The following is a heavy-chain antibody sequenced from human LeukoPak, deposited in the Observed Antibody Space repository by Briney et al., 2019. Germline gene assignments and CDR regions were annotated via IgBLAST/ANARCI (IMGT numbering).Heavy chain of an antibody. Sequence: PGGSLRLSCAASGFTFRSYAMSWVRQAPEKGLEWVSGINGGGDSTYYVDSVKGRFTISRDNSENTLYLQMNSLRAEDTAVYYCARDQSVTNYYYGMDVWGQGTTVTVSS. CDR3: ARDQSVTNYYYGMDV. CDR1: GFTFRSYA. J-gene: IGHJ6*02. D-gene: IGHD4-17*01. CDR2: INGGGDST. V-gene: IGHV3-23*01.